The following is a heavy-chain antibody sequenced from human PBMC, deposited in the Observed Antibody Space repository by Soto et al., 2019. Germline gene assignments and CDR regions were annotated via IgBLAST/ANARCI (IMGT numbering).Heavy chain of an antibody. J-gene: IGHJ4*02. CDR1: VFTFSSYG. CDR2: ISYDGSNK. CDR3: AKDPGLYSSGWYGFDY. Sequence: GGSLRLSCAASVFTFSSYGMHWGRQAPGKGLEWVAVISYDGSNKYYADSVKGRFTISRDNSKNTLYLQMNSLRAEDTAVYYCAKDPGLYSSGWYGFDYWGQGTLVTVSS. V-gene: IGHV3-30*18. D-gene: IGHD6-19*01.